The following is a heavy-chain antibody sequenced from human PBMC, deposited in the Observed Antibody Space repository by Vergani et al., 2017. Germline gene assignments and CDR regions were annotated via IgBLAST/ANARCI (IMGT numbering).Heavy chain of an antibody. D-gene: IGHD5-18*01. Sequence: VQLLESGGGLVQPGGSLRLSCATSGFTFSSYGIHWVRQAPGKGLEWVAVIWYDGSNKYYADSVKGRFTISRDNSKNTLYLQMNSLRAEDTAVYYCAREPLKQLFFDYWGQGTLVTVSS. CDR1: GFTFSSYG. CDR3: AREPLKQLFFDY. CDR2: IWYDGSNK. V-gene: IGHV3-33*08. J-gene: IGHJ4*02.